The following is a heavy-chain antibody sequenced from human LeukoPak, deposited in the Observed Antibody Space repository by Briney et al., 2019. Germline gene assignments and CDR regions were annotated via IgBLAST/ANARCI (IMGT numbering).Heavy chain of an antibody. CDR1: GFTFSNYG. J-gene: IGHJ3*02. Sequence: GRSLRLSCEASGFTFSNYGMHWVRQAPGKGLEWVAYIRYDGSNKFYADSVKGRFTSSRDNSKNTPYLQMNSLRADDTAVYYCAKKDTAMAYDPFDIWGQGTMVTVSS. CDR2: IRYDGSNK. V-gene: IGHV3-30*02. D-gene: IGHD5-18*01. CDR3: AKKDTAMAYDPFDI.